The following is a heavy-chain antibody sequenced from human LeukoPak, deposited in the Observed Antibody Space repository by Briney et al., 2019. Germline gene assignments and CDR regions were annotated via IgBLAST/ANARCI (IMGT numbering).Heavy chain of an antibody. CDR1: GGSISSYY. V-gene: IGHV4-59*01. CDR2: IYYTVST. CDR3: ARGPHWVTGDYHAFDI. J-gene: IGHJ3*02. D-gene: IGHD4-17*01. Sequence: SETLSLTCTVSGGSISSYYWSWIRQPPGKGLEWIGYIYYTVSTNYNPSLTSRVTISVGTSKNQFSLKLTSVTAADTAVYYCARGPHWVTGDYHAFDIWGQGTMVTVPS.